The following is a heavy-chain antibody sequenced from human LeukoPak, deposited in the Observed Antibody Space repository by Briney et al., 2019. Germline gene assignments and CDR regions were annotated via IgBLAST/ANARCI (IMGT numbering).Heavy chain of an antibody. J-gene: IGHJ6*02. CDR2: IYYSGNT. D-gene: IGHD2-2*01. V-gene: IGHV4-39*07. CDR1: GGSISSSSYY. Sequence: SETLSLTCTVSGGSISSSSYYWGWVRQPPGKGLEWIGSIYYSGNTYYNPSLKSRVTISVDTSKNQFSLKLSSVTAADTAVYYCASYPTSRTRTTYGMDVWGQGTTVTVSS. CDR3: ASYPTSRTRTTYGMDV.